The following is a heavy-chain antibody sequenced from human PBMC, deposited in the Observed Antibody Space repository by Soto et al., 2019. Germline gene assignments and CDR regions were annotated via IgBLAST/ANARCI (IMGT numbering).Heavy chain of an antibody. CDR1: GFTFSSYA. CDR2: ISYDGSNK. Sequence: PGGSLRLSYAACGFTFSSYAMRWVRQAPGKGLEWVAVISYDGSNKYYADSVKGRFTISRDNSKNTLYLQMNSLRAEDTAVYYCARDRALLEWLSDYYFDYWGQGTLVTVSS. D-gene: IGHD3-3*01. CDR3: ARDRALLEWLSDYYFDY. V-gene: IGHV3-30-3*01. J-gene: IGHJ4*02.